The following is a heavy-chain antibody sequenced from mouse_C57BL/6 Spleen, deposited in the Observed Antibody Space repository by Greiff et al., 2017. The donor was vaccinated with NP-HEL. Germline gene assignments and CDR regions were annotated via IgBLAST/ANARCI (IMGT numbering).Heavy chain of an antibody. J-gene: IGHJ3*01. CDR1: GYTFTSYG. CDR3: ARRDFYDYDGFAY. Sequence: LEESGAELARPGASVKLSCKASGYTFTSYGISWVKQRTGQGLEWIGEIYPRSGNTYYNEKFKGKATLTADKSSSTAYMELRSLTSEDSAVYFCARRDFYDYDGFAYWGQGTLVTVSA. CDR2: IYPRSGNT. V-gene: IGHV1-81*01. D-gene: IGHD2-4*01.